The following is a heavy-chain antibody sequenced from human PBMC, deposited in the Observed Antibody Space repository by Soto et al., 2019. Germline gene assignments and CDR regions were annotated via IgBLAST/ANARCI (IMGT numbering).Heavy chain of an antibody. CDR2: IKSKSAGGTT. D-gene: IGHD3-22*01. V-gene: IGHV3-15*01. J-gene: IGHJ4*02. CDR3: ARGNRSSGKIFDS. CDR1: GFTFSNAW. Sequence: EVQLVESGGGLVQPGGSVRLSCAASGFTFSNAWMSWVRQAPGKGLEWVGRIKSKSAGGTTEYDAPVKDRFTISRDDSNNTLYLQMNSLKIEDTAVYYCARGNRSSGKIFDSWGQGTLVTVSS.